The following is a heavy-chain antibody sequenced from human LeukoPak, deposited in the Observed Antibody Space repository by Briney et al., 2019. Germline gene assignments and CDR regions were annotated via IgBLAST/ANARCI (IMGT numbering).Heavy chain of an antibody. Sequence: SQTLSLTCTVSGVSISSGDYYWSWIRRPPGKGLEWIGDIYYSGSTYYNPSLKSRVTISVDTSKEQFSLNLRSVTAADTAVYYCARAPHYDFWVLAPDVWGKGTTVTVSS. D-gene: IGHD3-3*01. J-gene: IGHJ6*04. CDR3: ARAPHYDFWVLAPDV. CDR2: IYYSGST. V-gene: IGHV4-30-4*08. CDR1: GVSISSGDYY.